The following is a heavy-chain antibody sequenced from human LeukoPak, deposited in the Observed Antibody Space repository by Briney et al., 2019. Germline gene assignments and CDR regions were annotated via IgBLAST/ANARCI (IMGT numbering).Heavy chain of an antibody. Sequence: SETLSLTCTVSGGSISSGGYYWSWIRQHPGKGLEWIGYIYYSGSTYYNPSLKGRFTISRDNSKNTLYLQMNSLRAEDTAVYYCAFDYWGQGTLVTVSS. CDR3: AFDY. CDR2: IYYSGST. CDR1: GGSISSGGYY. J-gene: IGHJ4*02. V-gene: IGHV4-31*08.